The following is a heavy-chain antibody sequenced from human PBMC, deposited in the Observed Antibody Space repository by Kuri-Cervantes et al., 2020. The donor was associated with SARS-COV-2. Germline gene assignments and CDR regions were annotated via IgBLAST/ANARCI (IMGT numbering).Heavy chain of an antibody. V-gene: IGHV3-15*07. Sequence: GESLKISCAASGFTFSNSWMNWVRQAPGKGLGWVGRIKSKTDGGTTDYAAPVKGRFTISRDDSKNTLYLQMNSLKTEDTAVYYCAKHSAGRDFWGGHDFWGQGTLVTVSS. CDR3: AKHSAGRDFWGGHDF. CDR1: GFTFSNSW. J-gene: IGHJ4*02. CDR2: IKSKTDGGTT. D-gene: IGHD3-3*01.